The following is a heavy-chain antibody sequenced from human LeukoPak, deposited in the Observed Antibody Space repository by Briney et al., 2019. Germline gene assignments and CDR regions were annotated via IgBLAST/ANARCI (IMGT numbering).Heavy chain of an antibody. CDR1: GFTFSSYG. D-gene: IGHD3-22*01. Sequence: GGSLRLSCAASGFTFSSYGMHWVRQAPGKGLEWVAVISYDGSNKYYADSVKGRFTISRDNSKNTLYLQMNSLRAEDTAVHYCAKVEPYYYDSSGLDYWGQGTLVTVSS. CDR2: ISYDGSNK. J-gene: IGHJ4*02. V-gene: IGHV3-30*18. CDR3: AKVEPYYYDSSGLDY.